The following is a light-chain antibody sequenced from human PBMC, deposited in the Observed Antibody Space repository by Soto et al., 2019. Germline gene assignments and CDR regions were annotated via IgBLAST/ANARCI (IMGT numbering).Light chain of an antibody. Sequence: QSVLTQPTSVSGSPGQSISISCTGNHNDIGTYDYVSWYQQHPGRAPTLLIHGVTTRASGISDRFSASKSGLTASLTISGLQPEDEADYYCSSFTSNRIYVFGPGTKVTVV. CDR3: SSFTSNRIYV. CDR2: GVT. J-gene: IGLJ1*01. V-gene: IGLV2-14*03. CDR1: HNDIGTYDY.